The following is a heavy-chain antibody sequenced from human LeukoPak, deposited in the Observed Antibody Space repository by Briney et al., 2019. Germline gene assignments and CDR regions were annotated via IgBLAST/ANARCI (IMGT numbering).Heavy chain of an antibody. CDR2: IHYSGST. Sequence: SVTLSLTCTVSGGSISSSSYFWGWIRQPPGKGLEWLGSIHYSGSTSYNTSLKSRVTISVDTSKNQFSLQLSSVTAADTAVYCCARLPLNYAIDYWGPGTLVTVSS. D-gene: IGHD4-11*01. J-gene: IGHJ4*02. CDR1: GGSISSSSYF. V-gene: IGHV4-39*01. CDR3: ARLPLNYAIDY.